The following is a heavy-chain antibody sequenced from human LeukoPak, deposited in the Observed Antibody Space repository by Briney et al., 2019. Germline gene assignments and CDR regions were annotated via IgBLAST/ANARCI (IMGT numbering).Heavy chain of an antibody. V-gene: IGHV3-23*01. CDR3: AKESPYTSPRNYYFDY. Sequence: GGSLRLSCVASGFTFSSFAMSWVRQAPGKGLEWVSAISNSGTATYYGDSVKGRSSISRDNSKNTVYLQINSLRADDTAIYYCAKESPYTSPRNYYFDYWGQGTLVTVSS. CDR1: GFTFSSFA. CDR2: ISNSGTAT. J-gene: IGHJ4*02. D-gene: IGHD1-14*01.